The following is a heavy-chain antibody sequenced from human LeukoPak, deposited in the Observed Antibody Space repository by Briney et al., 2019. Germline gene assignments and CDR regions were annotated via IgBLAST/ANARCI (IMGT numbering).Heavy chain of an antibody. CDR2: ISWNSGSI. J-gene: IGHJ3*02. D-gene: IGHD5-12*01. CDR3: AKGYSGYEDAFDI. V-gene: IGHV3-9*01. CDR1: GFTFDDYA. Sequence: PGGSLRLSCAASGFTFDDYAMHWVRQAPGKGLEWVSGISWNSGSIGYADSVKGRFTISRDNAKNSLYLQMNSLRAEDTALYYCAKGYSGYEDAFDIWGQGTMVTVSS.